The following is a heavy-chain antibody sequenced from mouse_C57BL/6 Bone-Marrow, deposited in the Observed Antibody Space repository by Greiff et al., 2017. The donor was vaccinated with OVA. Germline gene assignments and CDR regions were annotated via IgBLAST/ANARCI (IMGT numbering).Heavy chain of an antibody. V-gene: IGHV14-4*01. D-gene: IGHD1-1*01. CDR1: GFNIKDDY. CDR3: TTCYYYGSSYAWFAY. Sequence: VQLKQSGAELVRPGASVKLSCTASGFNIKDDYMHWVKQRPEQGLEWIGWIDPDNGDTEYASKFQGKATITADTSSNTAYLQLSSLTSEDTAVYYCTTCYYYGSSYAWFAYWGQGTLVTVSA. J-gene: IGHJ3*01. CDR2: IDPDNGDT.